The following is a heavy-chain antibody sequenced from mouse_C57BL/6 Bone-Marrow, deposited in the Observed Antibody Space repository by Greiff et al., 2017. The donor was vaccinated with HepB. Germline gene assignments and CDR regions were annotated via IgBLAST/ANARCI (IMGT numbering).Heavy chain of an antibody. CDR3: TRSYYSNYYFDY. CDR2: IDPENGDT. CDR1: GFNIKDDY. Sequence: EVQLQQSGAELVRPGASVKLSCTASGFNIKDDYMHWVKQRPEQGLEWIGWIDPENGDTEYASKFQGKATITADTSSNTAYLQLSSLTSEDTAVYYCTRSYYSNYYFDYWGQGTTLTVSS. J-gene: IGHJ2*01. V-gene: IGHV14-4*01. D-gene: IGHD2-5*01.